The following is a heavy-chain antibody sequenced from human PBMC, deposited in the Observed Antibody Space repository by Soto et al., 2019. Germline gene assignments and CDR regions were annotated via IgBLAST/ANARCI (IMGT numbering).Heavy chain of an antibody. CDR1: GFIVSNNY. J-gene: IGHJ6*02. Sequence: EVQLVESGGGLIQPGGSLRLSCVASGFIVSNNYMAWVRQAPGKGLEWVSIIYSGGSTYYADSVKGRFTISRDDSKNTLYLQINSLRVEDTAVYYCARDHSSEIFGYYYGMDVWGQGTTFTVSS. V-gene: IGHV3-53*01. CDR3: ARDHSSEIFGYYYGMDV. CDR2: IYSGGST. D-gene: IGHD3-9*01.